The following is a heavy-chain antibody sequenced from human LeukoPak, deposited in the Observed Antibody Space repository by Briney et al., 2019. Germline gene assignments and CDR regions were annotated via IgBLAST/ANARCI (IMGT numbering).Heavy chain of an antibody. CDR1: GFTFSSYS. CDR2: ISSSSSYI. Sequence: GGSLRLSCAASGFTFSSYSMNWVRQAPGKGLEWVSSISSSSSYIYYADSVKGRFTISRDNAKNLLYLQMNSLRAEDTAVYYCARRSSRGTYSLRYYGMDVWGQGTTVTVSS. J-gene: IGHJ6*02. V-gene: IGHV3-21*01. CDR3: ARRSSRGTYSLRYYGMDV. D-gene: IGHD1-26*01.